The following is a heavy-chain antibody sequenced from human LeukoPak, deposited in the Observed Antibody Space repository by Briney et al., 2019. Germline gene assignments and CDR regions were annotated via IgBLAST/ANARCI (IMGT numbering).Heavy chain of an antibody. V-gene: IGHV4-59*01. D-gene: IGHD4-17*01. CDR2: MYNSGST. CDR1: GGSISGSY. J-gene: IGHJ4*02. Sequence: SETLSLTCTVSGGSISGSYWSWIRQPPGKGLEWIAYMYNSGSTNYNPSLKSRATISIDTSKNRFSLKLSSLTAADTAIYYCARGIESYGDYGYWGQGILVTVSS. CDR3: ARGIESYGDYGY.